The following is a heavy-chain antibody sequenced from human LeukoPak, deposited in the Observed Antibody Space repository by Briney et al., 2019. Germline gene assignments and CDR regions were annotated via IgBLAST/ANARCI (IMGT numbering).Heavy chain of an antibody. CDR3: ARGVDTNY. CDR1: GFTFGTFW. CDR2: IKEDGSEK. V-gene: IGHV3-7*03. J-gene: IGHJ4*02. Sequence: GRSLRLSCTASGFTFGTFWMTWVRQAPGKGLEWVANIKEDGSEKYYVDSVKGRFTISRDNARKSLSLQMNSLRAEDTAVYYCARGVDTNYWGQGTLVTVSS. D-gene: IGHD5-18*01.